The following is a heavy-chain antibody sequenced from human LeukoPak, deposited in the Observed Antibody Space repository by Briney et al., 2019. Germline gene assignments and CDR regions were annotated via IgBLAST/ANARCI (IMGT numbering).Heavy chain of an antibody. Sequence: SETLSLTCTVSDGSINSYYWSWIRQPPGKGLEWIGYIYSSGSTNYNPSLKSRVTISVDTSKNQFSLKLSSVTAADTAVYYCARGHGDGYNSFGGLDYWGQGTLVTVSS. D-gene: IGHD5-24*01. V-gene: IGHV4-59*01. J-gene: IGHJ4*02. CDR1: DGSINSYY. CDR2: IYSSGST. CDR3: ARGHGDGYNSFGGLDY.